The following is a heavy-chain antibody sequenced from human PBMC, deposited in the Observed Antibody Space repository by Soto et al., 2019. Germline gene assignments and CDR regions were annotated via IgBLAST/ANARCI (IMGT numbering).Heavy chain of an antibody. CDR1: GGTFSSYA. CDR2: IIPIFGTA. Sequence: SVKVSCKASGGTFSSYAISWVRQAPGQGLEWMGGIIPIFGTANYAQKFQGRVTITADESTSTAYMELSSLRSEDTAVYYCARDGWGQWLVPNHYYYYGMDVWGQGTTVTVSS. D-gene: IGHD6-19*01. J-gene: IGHJ6*02. CDR3: ARDGWGQWLVPNHYYYYGMDV. V-gene: IGHV1-69*13.